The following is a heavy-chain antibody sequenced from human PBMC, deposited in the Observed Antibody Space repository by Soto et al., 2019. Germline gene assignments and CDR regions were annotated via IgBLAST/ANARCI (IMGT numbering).Heavy chain of an antibody. D-gene: IGHD3-10*01. V-gene: IGHV4-39*01. Sequence: PSETLSLTCIVSGGSITRRSFYWAWIRQPPGKGLEWVGTFYDGNTYHNPSLRSRITIAVDTSKNQFSLKLNSVAAADTAFYYCATTRGLAVGGSFDYWGQGMLVTVSS. CDR2: FYDGNT. CDR1: GGSITRRSFY. CDR3: ATTRGLAVGGSFDY. J-gene: IGHJ4*02.